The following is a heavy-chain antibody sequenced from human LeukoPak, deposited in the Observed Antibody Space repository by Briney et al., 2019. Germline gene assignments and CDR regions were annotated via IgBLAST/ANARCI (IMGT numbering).Heavy chain of an antibody. V-gene: IGHV4-4*07. Sequence: PSETLSLTCTVSGGSISSYYWSWIRQPAGKGLEWIGRIYTSGSTNYNPSLKSRVTMSVDTSKNQFSLKLSSVTAAGTAVYYCAKDGLAVSHNEFDSWGQGTLVTVSS. CDR3: AKDGLAVSHNEFDS. D-gene: IGHD6-19*01. J-gene: IGHJ5*01. CDR1: GGSISSYY. CDR2: IYTSGST.